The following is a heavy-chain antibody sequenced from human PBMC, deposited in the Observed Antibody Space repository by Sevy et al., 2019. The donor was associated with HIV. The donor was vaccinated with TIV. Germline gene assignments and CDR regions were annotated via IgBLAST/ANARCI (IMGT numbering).Heavy chain of an antibody. CDR1: GFTFSSYA. CDR2: ISGSGGST. V-gene: IGHV3-23*01. Sequence: GGSLRLSCAASGFTFSSYAMSWVRQAPGKGLEWVSAISGSGGSTYYADSVKRRFTISRDNSKNTLYLQMNSLRAEDTAVYYCAKDWYYYDSSGYYYYPYFDYWGQGTLVTVSS. CDR3: AKDWYYYDSSGYYYYPYFDY. J-gene: IGHJ4*02. D-gene: IGHD3-22*01.